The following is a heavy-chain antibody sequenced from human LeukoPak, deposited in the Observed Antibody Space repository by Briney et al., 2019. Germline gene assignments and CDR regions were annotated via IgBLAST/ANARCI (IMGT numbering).Heavy chain of an antibody. CDR2: ISAYNGNT. J-gene: IGHJ4*02. CDR3: ARDWGRNIVVVPAAQFDY. CDR1: GYTFTSYG. D-gene: IGHD2-2*01. V-gene: IGHV1-18*01. Sequence: VASVKVSCKASGYTFTSYGISWVRQAPGQGLEWMGRISAYNGNTNYAQKLQGRVTMTTDTSTSTAYMELRSLRSDDTAVYYCARDWGRNIVVVPAAQFDYWGQGTLVTVSS.